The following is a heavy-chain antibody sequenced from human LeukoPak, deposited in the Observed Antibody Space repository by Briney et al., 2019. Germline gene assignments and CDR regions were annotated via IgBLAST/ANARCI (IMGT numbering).Heavy chain of an antibody. D-gene: IGHD6-6*01. CDR2: INHSGST. J-gene: IGHJ6*03. CDR1: GGSFSGYY. V-gene: IGHV4-34*01. CDR3: ARGIAAHGGYYYYYYYMDV. Sequence: SETLSLTCAVYGGSFSGYYWSWIRQPPGKGLEWIGEINHSGSTNYNPSLKSRVTISVDTSKNQPSLKLSSVTAADTAVYYGARGIAAHGGYYYYYYYMDVWGKGTTVTVSS.